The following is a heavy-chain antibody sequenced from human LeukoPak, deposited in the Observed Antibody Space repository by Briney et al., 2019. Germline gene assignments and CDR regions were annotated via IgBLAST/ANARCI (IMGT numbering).Heavy chain of an antibody. J-gene: IGHJ4*02. CDR2: MRYDGSYK. Sequence: GGPLRLSCAASGFTFSSYGMNWVRQTQGKGLEWLPFMRYDGSYKTYVDSVKGRFTISRDNSKNTVYLQMNSLRAEDTAVYYCARDAWLQTPLYFDYWGQGTLVTVSS. CDR3: ARDAWLQTPLYFDY. CDR1: GFTFSSYG. V-gene: IGHV3-30*02. D-gene: IGHD5-24*01.